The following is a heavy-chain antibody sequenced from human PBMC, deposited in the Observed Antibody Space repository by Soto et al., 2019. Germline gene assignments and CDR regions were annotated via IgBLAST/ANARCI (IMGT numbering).Heavy chain of an antibody. Sequence: GASVKVSCKASGYTFTSYYMHWVRQAPGQGLEWMGIINPSGGSTSYAQKFQGRVTMTRDTSTSTVYMELSSLRSEDPAVYYCARVHKVTTAGGGAFDIWGQGIMVT. CDR3: ARVHKVTTAGGGAFDI. CDR1: GYTFTSYY. CDR2: INPSGGST. V-gene: IGHV1-46*03. J-gene: IGHJ3*02. D-gene: IGHD4-17*01.